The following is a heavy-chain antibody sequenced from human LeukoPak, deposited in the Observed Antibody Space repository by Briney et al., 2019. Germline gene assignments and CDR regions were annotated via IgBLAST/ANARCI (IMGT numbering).Heavy chain of an antibody. V-gene: IGHV3-11*01. J-gene: IGHJ4*02. CDR1: GFTFSDYY. D-gene: IGHD3-16*02. Sequence: PGGSLRLSCAASGFTFSDYYMGWIRQAPGKGLEWVSYISSSGSTIYYADSVKSRFTISRDNAKNSLYLQMNSLRAEDTAVYYCARAPQDYDYVWGSYPDYWGQGTLVTVSS. CDR2: ISSSGSTI. CDR3: ARAPQDYDYVWGSYPDY.